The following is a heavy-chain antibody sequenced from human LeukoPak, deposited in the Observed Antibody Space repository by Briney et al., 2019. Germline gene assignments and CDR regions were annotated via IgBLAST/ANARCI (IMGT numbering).Heavy chain of an antibody. Sequence: GGSLRLSCAASGFAFSNLAMGWVRQAPGQGLEWVSVISDSGSLTYYADSVKGRFTISRDNSKNTLFLQMNSLRAEDTAVYYCARMCSSTSCNGGAFDIWGQGTMVTVSS. D-gene: IGHD2-2*01. CDR2: ISDSGSLT. CDR3: ARMCSSTSCNGGAFDI. J-gene: IGHJ3*02. V-gene: IGHV3-23*01. CDR1: GFAFSNLA.